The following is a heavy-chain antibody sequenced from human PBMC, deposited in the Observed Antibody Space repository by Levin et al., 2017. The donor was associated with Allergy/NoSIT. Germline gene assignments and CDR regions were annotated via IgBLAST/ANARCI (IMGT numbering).Heavy chain of an antibody. V-gene: IGHV3-21*01. Sequence: GGSLRLSCVASGFTFRSYSMNWVRQAPGKGLEWVSSITSGGSYIYYADSVKGRFTISRDNAKNSLYLQMSNLRAEDTAVYYCATNYYGSDSWGQGTLVTVSS. D-gene: IGHD3-10*01. J-gene: IGHJ4*02. CDR3: ATNYYGSDS. CDR1: GFTFRSYS. CDR2: ITSGGSYI.